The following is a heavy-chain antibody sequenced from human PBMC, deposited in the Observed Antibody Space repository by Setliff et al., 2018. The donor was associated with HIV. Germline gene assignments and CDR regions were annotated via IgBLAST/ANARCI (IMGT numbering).Heavy chain of an antibody. J-gene: IGHJ5*02. D-gene: IGHD1-26*01. CDR1: GDSINTHY. CDR3: ARSTVGAGASFP. V-gene: IGHV4-59*11. CDR2: ISHSGNT. Sequence: PSETLSLTCTVSGDSINTHYWSWIRQPPGKGLEWIGCISHSGNTNFNPSLNSRVTISLDTSKNQFSLRLPSLTAADTAIYYCARSTVGAGASFPWGRGSLVTVS.